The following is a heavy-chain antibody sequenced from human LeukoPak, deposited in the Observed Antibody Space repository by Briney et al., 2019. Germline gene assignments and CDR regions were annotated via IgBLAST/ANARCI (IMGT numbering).Heavy chain of an antibody. V-gene: IGHV3-30*18. CDR1: GFTFSSYG. CDR3: AKDRPWLRYFDY. Sequence: PGGSLRLSCAASGFTFSSYGLHWVRQAPGKGLEWVAVISYDGSSKYYADSVKGRFAISRDNSKNTLYLQMNSLRAEDTAVYYCAKDRPWLRYFDYWGQGTLVTVSS. D-gene: IGHD5-12*01. J-gene: IGHJ4*02. CDR2: ISYDGSSK.